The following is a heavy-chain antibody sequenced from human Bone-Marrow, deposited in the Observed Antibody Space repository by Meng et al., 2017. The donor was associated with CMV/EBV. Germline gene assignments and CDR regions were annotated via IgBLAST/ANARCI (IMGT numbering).Heavy chain of an antibody. D-gene: IGHD2-2*01. CDR2: ISGSVGST. V-gene: IGHV3-23*01. CDR1: GFTFSSYA. CDR3: AKASKSPDCSSTSGQLDD. J-gene: IGHJ4*02. Sequence: GESRMISCSASGFTFSSYAMIWVRKAPGKGLEWVSAISGSVGSTYYADSAKGRFTISRDNSKNTLHLQLNRLRAEDTAVSYCAKASKSPDCSSTSGQLDDWGQGTLVTVSS.